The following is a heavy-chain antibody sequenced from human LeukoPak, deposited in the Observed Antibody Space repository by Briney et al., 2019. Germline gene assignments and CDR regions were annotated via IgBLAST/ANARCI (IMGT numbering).Heavy chain of an antibody. D-gene: IGHD2-15*01. Sequence: GGSLRLSCAASGFTSTTYDMHWVRQAPGKGLEWVSAIGTTGDTYYPGSVKGRFTISRENAKNSLYLQMNSLRAGDTAVYYCARDRGGGHMDVWGKGTTVTISS. V-gene: IGHV3-13*01. CDR1: GFTSTTYD. J-gene: IGHJ6*03. CDR2: IGTTGDT. CDR3: ARDRGGGHMDV.